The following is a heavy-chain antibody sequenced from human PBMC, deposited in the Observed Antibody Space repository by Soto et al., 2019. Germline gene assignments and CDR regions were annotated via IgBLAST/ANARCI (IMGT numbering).Heavy chain of an antibody. CDR1: GFTFSSYR. V-gene: IGHV3-21*01. CDR3: ARAGGTLYARSPDYFAS. Sequence: EVQLVESGGGLVKPGVSLRLSGAASGFTFSSYRMHWVRHAPGKGLEWVSSISSSSTYIYYADSVKGRFNISRDNAKNSLYPQTNSLRAEDTAVEYCARAGGTLYARSPDYFASWWRGSLVSVPS. J-gene: IGHJ4*02. CDR2: ISSSSTYI. D-gene: IGHD2-2*02.